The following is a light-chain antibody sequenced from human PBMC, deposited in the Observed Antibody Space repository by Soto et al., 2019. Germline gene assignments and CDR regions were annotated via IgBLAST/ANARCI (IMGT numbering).Light chain of an antibody. CDR3: ISYTDRQSYL. CDR2: AVS. Sequence: QSVLAQPASVSGSPAQSITISCSGTSSDIGSYDHVAWYQQFPGKSPKLIIYAVSDRPSGVSDRFSGSKSGISASLTISGLQTEDEADYYCISYTDRQSYLFGTGTKVTVL. V-gene: IGLV2-14*03. J-gene: IGLJ1*01. CDR1: SSDIGSYDH.